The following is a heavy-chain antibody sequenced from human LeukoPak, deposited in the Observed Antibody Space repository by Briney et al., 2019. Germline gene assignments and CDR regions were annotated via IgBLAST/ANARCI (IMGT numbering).Heavy chain of an antibody. CDR1: GGTFSSYV. J-gene: IGHJ4*02. CDR3: AMGVGAPEDLAVVADFDY. Sequence: PVKVSCKASGGTFSSYVINWVRQAPGQGLEWMGGIVPIFGTANYAQKFQGRVTITADKSTSTAYMELSSLRSEDTAVYYCAMGVGAPEDLAVVADFDYWGQGTLVTVSS. D-gene: IGHD6-19*01. CDR2: IVPIFGTA. V-gene: IGHV1-69*06.